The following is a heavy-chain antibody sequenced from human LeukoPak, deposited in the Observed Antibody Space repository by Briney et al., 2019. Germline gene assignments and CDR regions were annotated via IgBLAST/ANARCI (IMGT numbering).Heavy chain of an antibody. CDR3: ARSYCSSTSCYYYYYYGMDV. J-gene: IGHJ6*02. Sequence: GASVKVSCKASGYTFTSYGISWVRQAPGQGLEWMGWTSAYNGNTNYAQKLQGRVTMTTDTSTSTAYMELRSLRSDDTAVYYCARSYCSSTSCYYYYYYGMDVWGQGTTVTVSS. D-gene: IGHD2-2*01. CDR1: GYTFTSYG. V-gene: IGHV1-18*01. CDR2: TSAYNGNT.